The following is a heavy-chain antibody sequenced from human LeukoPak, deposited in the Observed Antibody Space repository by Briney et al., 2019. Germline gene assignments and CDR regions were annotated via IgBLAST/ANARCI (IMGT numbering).Heavy chain of an antibody. Sequence: PGGSLRLSCAASGFSFSDYYMTWIRQAPGKGLEWVSYISGRATTINHADSVKGRFTISRDNAQNSLYLQMNSLRAEDTAVYYCARDSGYGGNSGYFDDWGQGTLVTVSS. CDR1: GFSFSDYY. V-gene: IGHV3-11*04. D-gene: IGHD4-23*01. J-gene: IGHJ4*02. CDR2: ISGRATTI. CDR3: ARDSGYGGNSGYFDD.